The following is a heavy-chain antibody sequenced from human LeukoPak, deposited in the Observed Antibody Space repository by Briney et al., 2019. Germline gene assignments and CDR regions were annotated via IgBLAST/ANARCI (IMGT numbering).Heavy chain of an antibody. Sequence: PSETLSLTCTVSGRSISNYYWSWIRQPPGKGLEWIGYFYYSGSTNYNPSLKSRVTISVDTSKNQFSLKLSSVTAADTAVYYCARVNTDDGWDYFDYWGQGTLVTVSS. V-gene: IGHV4-59*01. D-gene: IGHD5-18*01. CDR2: FYYSGST. J-gene: IGHJ4*02. CDR1: GRSISNYY. CDR3: ARVNTDDGWDYFDY.